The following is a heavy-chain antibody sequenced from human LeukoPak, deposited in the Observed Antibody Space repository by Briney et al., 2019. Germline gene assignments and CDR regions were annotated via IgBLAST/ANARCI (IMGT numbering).Heavy chain of an antibody. J-gene: IGHJ6*02. CDR3: ARSLSANLVFFL. Sequence: SETLSLTCTVSGGSISSFYWSWIRQAPGKGLEWVGYIYYSGSTNYNPPLKSRVTISVDTSTDQFSLKLTSVTAADTAVYYCARSLSANLVFFLWGQGTTVTVSS. V-gene: IGHV4-59*08. D-gene: IGHD2/OR15-2a*01. CDR1: GGSISSFY. CDR2: IYYSGST.